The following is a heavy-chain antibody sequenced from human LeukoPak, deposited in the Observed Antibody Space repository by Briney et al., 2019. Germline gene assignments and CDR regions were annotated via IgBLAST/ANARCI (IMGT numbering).Heavy chain of an antibody. D-gene: IGHD6-13*01. CDR3: SRETASTSWY. CDR2: IYYSGST. J-gene: IGHJ4*02. V-gene: IGHV4-39*01. CDR1: GGSISSSSSY. Sequence: SETLSLTCTVSGGSISSSSSYWAWIRQPPGKGLEWLGRIYYSGSTLYTPSLKSRVTLSVDTSKNQFSLKLSSVTAADTAVYFCSRETASTSWYWGQGPLVIVSS.